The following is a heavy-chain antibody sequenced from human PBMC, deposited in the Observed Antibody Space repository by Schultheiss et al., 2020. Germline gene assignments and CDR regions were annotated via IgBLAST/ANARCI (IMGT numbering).Heavy chain of an antibody. D-gene: IGHD3-22*01. CDR1: GFTFSGSA. CDR3: TRRYYDSSGPYYYGMEV. J-gene: IGHJ6*02. Sequence: GGSLRLSCAASGFTFSGSAMHWVRQASGKGLEWVGRIRSKANSYATAYAASVKGRFTIYRDDSKNTAYLQMNSLKTEDTAVYYCTRRYYDSSGPYYYGMEVWGQGTTVTVSS. V-gene: IGHV3-73*01. CDR2: IRSKANSYAT.